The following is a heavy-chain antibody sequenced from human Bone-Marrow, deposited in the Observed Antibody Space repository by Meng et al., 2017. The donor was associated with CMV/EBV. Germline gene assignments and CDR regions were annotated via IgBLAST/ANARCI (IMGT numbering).Heavy chain of an antibody. Sequence: KAYGYTFTNYDINWVRQATGQGLEWLGWMKTHTGETGYAQKFQGRVTMTRDTSISTAYMELSSLRSDDTAIYYCARMDFYNTVNWFDPWGQGTLVTVSS. V-gene: IGHV1-8*01. CDR3: ARMDFYNTVNWFDP. J-gene: IGHJ5*02. CDR2: MKTHTGET. D-gene: IGHD3-3*01. CDR1: GYTFTNYD.